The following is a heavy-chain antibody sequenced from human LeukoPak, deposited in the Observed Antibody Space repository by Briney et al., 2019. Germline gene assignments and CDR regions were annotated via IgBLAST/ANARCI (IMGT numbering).Heavy chain of an antibody. V-gene: IGHV3-21*01. J-gene: IGHJ6*03. CDR1: GFTFSSYN. CDR3: ARDPYSGGYGDYYYYYMDV. Sequence: GSLRLSCAAPGFTFSSYNMNWVRQAPGKGLEWVSSITSSSSYIYYADSVKGRFTISRDNAKNSLYLQINSLRAEDTAVYYCARDPYSGGYGDYYYYYMDVWGKGTTVTISS. D-gene: IGHD1-26*01. CDR2: ITSSSSYI.